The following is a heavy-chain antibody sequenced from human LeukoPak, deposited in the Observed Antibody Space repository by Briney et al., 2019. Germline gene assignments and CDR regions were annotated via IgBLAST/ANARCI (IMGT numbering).Heavy chain of an antibody. CDR1: GFTFSSYG. CDR3: AKYSHDSSGSYDY. J-gene: IGHJ4*02. Sequence: GGSLRLSCAASGFTFSSYGMSWVRQAPGKGLEWVSGTSGSGSDGSTYYADSVKGRFTISRDNSKNTLYLQMNSLRAEDTAVYYCAKYSHDSSGSYDYWGQGTLVTVSS. CDR2: TSGSGSDGST. D-gene: IGHD3-22*01. V-gene: IGHV3-23*01.